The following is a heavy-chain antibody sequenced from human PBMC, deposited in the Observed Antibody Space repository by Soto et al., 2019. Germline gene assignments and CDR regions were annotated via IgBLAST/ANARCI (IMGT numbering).Heavy chain of an antibody. Sequence: SETLSLTCTVSGGSVSSGSYYWSWIRQPPGKGLEWIGYIYYSGSTNYNPSLKSRVTISVDTSKNQFSLKLSSVTAADTAVYYCARERFLGVATKVSPYYYGMDVWGQGTTVTVSS. CDR1: GGSVSSGSYY. V-gene: IGHV4-61*01. CDR2: IYYSGST. J-gene: IGHJ6*02. D-gene: IGHD5-12*01. CDR3: ARERFLGVATKVSPYYYGMDV.